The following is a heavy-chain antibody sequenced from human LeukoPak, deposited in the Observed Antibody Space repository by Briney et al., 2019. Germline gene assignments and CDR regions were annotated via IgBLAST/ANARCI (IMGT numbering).Heavy chain of an antibody. D-gene: IGHD6-13*01. J-gene: IGHJ6*02. V-gene: IGHV3-43*01. CDR2: ISWDGGST. CDR1: GFTFDDYT. Sequence: GGSLRLSCAASGFTFDDYTMHWVRQAPGKGLEWVSLISWDGGSTYYADSVKGRFTISRDNSKNSLYLQMNSLRTEDTALYYCAKGSIAAAGTNYYYGMDVWGQGTTVTVSS. CDR3: AKGSIAAAGTNYYYGMDV.